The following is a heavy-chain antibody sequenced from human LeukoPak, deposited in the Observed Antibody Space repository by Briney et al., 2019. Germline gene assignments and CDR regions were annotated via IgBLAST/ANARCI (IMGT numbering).Heavy chain of an antibody. Sequence: ASVKVSCKASGYTFTSYGISWVRQAPGQGLEWMGWISAYNGNTNYAQKLQGRVTVTTDTSTSTAYMELRSLRSDDTAVYYCARPRLPYYYDSSGSCFDPWGQGTLVTVSS. CDR3: ARPRLPYYYDSSGSCFDP. D-gene: IGHD3-22*01. CDR1: GYTFTSYG. CDR2: ISAYNGNT. J-gene: IGHJ5*02. V-gene: IGHV1-18*01.